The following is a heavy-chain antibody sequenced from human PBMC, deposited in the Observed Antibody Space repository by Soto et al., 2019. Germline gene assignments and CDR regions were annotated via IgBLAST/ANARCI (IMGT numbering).Heavy chain of an antibody. D-gene: IGHD2-2*01. CDR3: AKDSNGPAAQFIFDY. V-gene: IGHV3-23*01. J-gene: IGHJ4*02. CDR1: GFTFSSYA. CDR2: ISGSGGCT. Sequence: PGGSLRLSCAASGFTFSSYAMSWVRQAPGKGLEWVSAISGSGGCTYYADSVKGRFTISRDNSKNTLYLQMNSLRAEDTAVYYCAKDSNGPAAQFIFDYWGQGTLVTVSS.